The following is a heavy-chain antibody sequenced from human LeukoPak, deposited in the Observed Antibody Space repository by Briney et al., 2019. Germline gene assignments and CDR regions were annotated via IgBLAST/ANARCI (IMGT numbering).Heavy chain of an antibody. CDR1: GFTFSNSA. Sequence: GGSLRLSCAVSGFTFSNSAMTWVRQAPGKGQKWVSGISGTGSGTYYADSVKGRFTISRDNSKNILYLQMNSLRVEDTAVYYCARDPPGAHFDYWGQGTLVTVSS. J-gene: IGHJ4*02. V-gene: IGHV3-23*01. CDR2: ISGTGSGT. D-gene: IGHD7-27*01. CDR3: ARDPPGAHFDY.